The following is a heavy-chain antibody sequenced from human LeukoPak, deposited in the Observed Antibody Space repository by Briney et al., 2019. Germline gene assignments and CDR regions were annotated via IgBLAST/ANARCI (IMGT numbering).Heavy chain of an antibody. Sequence: SETLSLTCTVSGDSISTYYWTWIRQSAGKGLEWIGRIHISGGTNYNPSLKSRVTMSVDTSKTQFSLKVSSVTAADTGVYYCARAPEFSSGWLLDYWGQGSLVTVSS. V-gene: IGHV4-4*07. CDR2: IHISGGT. CDR3: ARAPEFSSGWLLDY. D-gene: IGHD6-19*01. CDR1: GDSISTYY. J-gene: IGHJ4*02.